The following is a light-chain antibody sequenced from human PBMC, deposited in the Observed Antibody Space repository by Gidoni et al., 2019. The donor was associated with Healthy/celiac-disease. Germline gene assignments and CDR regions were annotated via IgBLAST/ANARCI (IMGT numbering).Light chain of an antibody. J-gene: IGLJ2*01. CDR1: KLGDKY. CDR2: QDN. CDR3: QAWDSTTVVV. V-gene: IGLV3-1*01. Sequence: SFDLTQPPSVSVSPGQTASITCSGDKLGDKYACWYQQKPGQSPVLVIYQDNKRPSGIPERFSGSNSGNTATLTISGTQAMDEADYYCQAWDSTTVVVFGGGTKLTVL.